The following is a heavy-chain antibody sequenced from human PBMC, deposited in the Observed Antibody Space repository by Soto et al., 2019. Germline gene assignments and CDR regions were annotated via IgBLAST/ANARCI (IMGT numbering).Heavy chain of an antibody. CDR1: GYTFTSYY. CDR3: ARDRKQWLVSWFDP. D-gene: IGHD6-19*01. CDR2: INPSGGST. Sequence: ASVKVSCKASGYTFTSYYLHWVRQAPGQGLEWMGIINPSGGSTSYSQNFQGRVTMTRDTSTSTIYMELSSLRSDDTAVYYCARDRKQWLVSWFDPWGQGNMVTV. V-gene: IGHV1-46*01. J-gene: IGHJ5*02.